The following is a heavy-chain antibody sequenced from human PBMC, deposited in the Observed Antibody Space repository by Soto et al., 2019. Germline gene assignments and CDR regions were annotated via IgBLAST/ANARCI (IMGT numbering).Heavy chain of an antibody. CDR2: IYHSGST. CDR3: ARGPPLGF. V-gene: IGHV4-30-2*01. J-gene: IGHJ4*02. Sequence: QLQLQESGSGLVKPSQTLSLTCAVSGGSISSGGYSWSWIRQPPGKGLECIGYIYHSGSTYYNPSLKLRVTISVDRAKNQLSLTPSPVTAADTAVYYCARGPPLGFWGQGTLVTVSS. CDR1: GGSISSGGYS.